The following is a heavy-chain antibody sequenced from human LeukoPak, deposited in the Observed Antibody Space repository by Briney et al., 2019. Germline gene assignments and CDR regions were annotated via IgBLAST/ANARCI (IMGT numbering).Heavy chain of an antibody. CDR3: ARDRDYGDYSVGFFDL. D-gene: IGHD4-17*01. V-gene: IGHV1-18*01. CDR1: GYTFVNYG. J-gene: IGHJ2*01. Sequence: ASVKVSCKASGYTFVNYGISWVRQAPGQGLEWMGWISTYNGNKNSAQKFQGGVTMTTDTSTTTAYLEVRRLRPDDTAVYYCARDRDYGDYSVGFFDLWGRGTLVTVSS. CDR2: ISTYNGNK.